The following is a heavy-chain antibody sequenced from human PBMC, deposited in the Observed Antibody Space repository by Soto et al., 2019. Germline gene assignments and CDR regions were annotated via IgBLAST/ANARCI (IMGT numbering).Heavy chain of an antibody. D-gene: IGHD3-3*01. Sequence: QVQLVQSGAEVKKPGASVKVSCKASGYTFTNYAIHWVRQAPGQRLEWMGWINAGNGNTIYSQKFQGRVTITRDTSXXXXXXXXXXXRSXXXXXXXXXXSPRSGGNXXXXXXXWG. CDR1: GYTFTNYA. CDR2: INAGNGNT. J-gene: IGHJ1*01. V-gene: IGHV1-3*01. CDR3: XXSPRSGGNXXXXXXX.